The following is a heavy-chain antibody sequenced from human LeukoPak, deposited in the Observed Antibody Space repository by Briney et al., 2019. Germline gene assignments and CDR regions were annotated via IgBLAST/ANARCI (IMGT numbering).Heavy chain of an antibody. CDR3: AKDLRSPYYDILTGPES. CDR1: GFTFSSYA. V-gene: IGHV3-23*01. Sequence: GGSLRLSCAASGFTFSSYAMSWVRQAPGRGLEWVSAISGSGGSTYYADSVKGRFTISRDNSKNTLYLQMNSLRAEDTAVYYCAKDLRSPYYDILTGPESWGQGTLVTVSS. D-gene: IGHD3-9*01. CDR2: ISGSGGST. J-gene: IGHJ5*02.